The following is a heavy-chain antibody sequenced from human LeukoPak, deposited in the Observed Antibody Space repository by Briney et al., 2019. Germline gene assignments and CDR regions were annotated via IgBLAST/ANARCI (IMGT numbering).Heavy chain of an antibody. V-gene: IGHV4-4*02. CDR1: GDSISSSNW. J-gene: IGHJ4*02. CDR3: ARGVAVAGTGNEIDY. Sequence: SETLSLTCAVSGDSISSSNWWSWVRQPPGKGLEWIGEIYHSGSTNYNPSLKSRVTISVDTSKNQFSLKLSSVTAADTAVYYCARGVAVAGTGNEIDYWGQGTLVTVSS. D-gene: IGHD6-19*01. CDR2: IYHSGST.